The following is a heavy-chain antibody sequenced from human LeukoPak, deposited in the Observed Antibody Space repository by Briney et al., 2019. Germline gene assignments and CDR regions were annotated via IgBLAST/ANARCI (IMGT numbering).Heavy chain of an antibody. J-gene: IGHJ4*02. CDR1: GFTFSSYW. V-gene: IGHV3-74*01. CDR2: INSDGKTT. D-gene: IGHD3-10*01. CDR3: TRDITQTRGGRSDY. Sequence: ASLRLSCAASGFTFSSYWMYWVRQAPGKGLVWVSRINSDGKTTNYADSVKGRFTISRDDAKNTLYLQMNSLRAEDTAVYYCTRDITQTRGGRSDYWGQGTLVTVSA.